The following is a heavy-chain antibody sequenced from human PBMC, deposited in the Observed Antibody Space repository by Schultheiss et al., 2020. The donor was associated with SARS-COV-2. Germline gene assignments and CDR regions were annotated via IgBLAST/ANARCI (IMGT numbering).Heavy chain of an antibody. CDR3: ARAPLLNIRYGMDV. CDR2: IWYDGSNK. CDR1: GFTFSSYG. V-gene: IGHV3-33*01. J-gene: IGHJ6*02. Sequence: GGSLRLSCAASGFTFSSYGMHWVRQAPGKGLEWVAVIWYDGSNKYYADSVKGRFTISRENAKNTLYLQMNSLRAEDTAVYYCARAPLLNIRYGMDVWGQGTTVTVSS. D-gene: IGHD2/OR15-2a*01.